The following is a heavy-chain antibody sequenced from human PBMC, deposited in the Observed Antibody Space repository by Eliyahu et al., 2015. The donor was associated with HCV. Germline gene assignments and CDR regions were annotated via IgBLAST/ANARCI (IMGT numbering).Heavy chain of an antibody. J-gene: IGHJ6*03. CDR2: IKSKTDGGTT. CDR1: GFXFXKXW. Sequence: EVQLVESGGGLVKPGGSLRLSXAAXGFXFXKXWMXWVRQAPGKGLEWIGRIKSKTDGGTTDYAAPVKGRFTISRDXSKSTLYLQMNNLKTEDTAVYYCTTGAPGGFDYYLDVWGQGTTVTVSS. V-gene: IGHV3-15*01. D-gene: IGHD3-10*01. CDR3: TTGAPGGFDYYLDV.